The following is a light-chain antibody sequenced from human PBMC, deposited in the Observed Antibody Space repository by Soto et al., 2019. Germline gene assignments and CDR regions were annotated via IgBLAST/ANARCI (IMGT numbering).Light chain of an antibody. CDR1: QDIAAY. J-gene: IGKJ5*01. Sequence: IQMTQSPCSLSASVGGGCTSTCRASQDIAAYLAWYQHKPGRAPELLIHAASSLQSGVPSRFSGSGSGTDFTLTINSLQPEDFATYYCQQAYSFPITFGQGTRLEIK. CDR3: QQAYSFPIT. V-gene: IGKV1-12*01. CDR2: AAS.